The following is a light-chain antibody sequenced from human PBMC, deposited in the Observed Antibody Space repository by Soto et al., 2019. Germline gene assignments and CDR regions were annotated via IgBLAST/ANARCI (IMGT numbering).Light chain of an antibody. CDR1: SSNIGAIYD. CDR2: DNS. J-gene: IGLJ3*02. Sequence: QSVLTQPPSVSGAPGQRVTISCTGSSSNIGAIYDVHWYQQLPGTAPKLLIYDNSNRPSGVPDRFSGSKSGTSASLAITGLQAEDEADYYCQSYDSSLSGVVFAGGTKLTVL. CDR3: QSYDSSLSGVV. V-gene: IGLV1-40*01.